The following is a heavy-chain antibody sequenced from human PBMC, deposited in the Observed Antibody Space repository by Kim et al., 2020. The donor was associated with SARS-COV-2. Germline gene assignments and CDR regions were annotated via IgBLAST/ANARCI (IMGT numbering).Heavy chain of an antibody. J-gene: IGHJ4*02. Sequence: GGSLRLSCAASGFTFSSYGMHWVRQAPGKGLEWVAVISYDGSNKYYADSVKGRFTISRDNSKNTLYLQMNSLRAEDTAVYYCAKPGDSSGLYYFDYWGQGTLVTVSS. D-gene: IGHD3-22*01. CDR1: GFTFSSYG. CDR2: ISYDGSNK. CDR3: AKPGDSSGLYYFDY. V-gene: IGHV3-30*18.